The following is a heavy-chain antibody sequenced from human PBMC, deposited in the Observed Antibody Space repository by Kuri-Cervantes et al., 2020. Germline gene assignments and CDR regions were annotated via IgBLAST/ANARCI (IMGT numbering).Heavy chain of an antibody. V-gene: IGHV4-28*02. J-gene: IGHJ4*02. CDR2: IYYSRTF. D-gene: IGHD3-16*01. CDR3: ARHALSEASSPGGFH. CDR1: GYSITTNHW. Sequence: LRLSCAISGYSITTNHWWGWIRQPPGKGLEWIGYIYYSRTFYYNPSLKSRVSMSVDTSGNQFSLKLSSVTAADTAVYYCARHALSEASSPGGFHWGQGTLVTVSS.